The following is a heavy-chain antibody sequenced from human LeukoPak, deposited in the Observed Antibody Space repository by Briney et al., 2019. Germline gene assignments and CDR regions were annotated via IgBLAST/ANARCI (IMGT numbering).Heavy chain of an antibody. CDR3: ARGPGPADDGGGYCFDY. Sequence: GASVKVSCKPSGYTFTSYYLYWVRPAPGQGLEWMGVINPSGGSTTSAQKFQGRVTMTRDTSTSTVYMELRSLSSEDTAVYYCARGPGPADDGGGYCFDYWGQGTLVTVSS. D-gene: IGHD3-22*01. CDR2: INPSGGST. V-gene: IGHV1-46*01. J-gene: IGHJ4*02. CDR1: GYTFTSYY.